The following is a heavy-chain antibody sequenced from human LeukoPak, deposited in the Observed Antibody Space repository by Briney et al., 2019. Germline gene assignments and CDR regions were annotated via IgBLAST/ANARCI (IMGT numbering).Heavy chain of an antibody. CDR3: ATGTTGTALEA. J-gene: IGHJ4*02. Sequence: ASVKVSCKASGYTFTSYGISWVRQAPGQGLEWMGGIIPIFGTANYAQKFQGRVTITADESTSTAYMELSSLRSEDTAVYYCATGTTGTALEAWGQGTLVTVSS. V-gene: IGHV1-69*13. D-gene: IGHD1-1*01. CDR1: GYTFTSYG. CDR2: IIPIFGTA.